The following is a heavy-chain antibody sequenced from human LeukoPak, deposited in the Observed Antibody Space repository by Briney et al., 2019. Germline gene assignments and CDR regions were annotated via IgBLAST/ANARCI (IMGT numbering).Heavy chain of an antibody. CDR3: ARSRIRQPVGAAGY. J-gene: IGHJ4*02. CDR2: INPNSGGT. V-gene: IGHV1-2*06. CDR1: GYTFTGYY. D-gene: IGHD1-26*01. Sequence: ASVKVSCKASGYTFTGYYMHWVRQAPGQGLVWMGRINPNSGGTNYAQKFQGRVTMTRDTSISTAYMELSRLRSDDTAVYYCARSRIRQPVGAAGYWGQGTLVTVSS.